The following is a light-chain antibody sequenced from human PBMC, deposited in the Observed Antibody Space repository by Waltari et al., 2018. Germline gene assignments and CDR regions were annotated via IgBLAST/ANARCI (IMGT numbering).Light chain of an antibody. CDR1: SSDVGGYNY. J-gene: IGLJ3*02. V-gene: IGLV2-14*01. CDR2: DVS. Sequence: QSALTQPASVSGSPGQSITISCTGTSSDVGGYNYVSWYQQHQGKAPKLMIYDVSNRPSGVSNRLSGSKSGNTASLTISGLQAEDEADYYCSSYTSSSTLRVFGGGTKLTVL. CDR3: SSYTSSSTLRV.